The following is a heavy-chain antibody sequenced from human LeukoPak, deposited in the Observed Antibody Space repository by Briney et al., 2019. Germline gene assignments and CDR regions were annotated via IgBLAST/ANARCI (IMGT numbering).Heavy chain of an antibody. J-gene: IGHJ4*02. CDR1: GFTFSSYG. CDR2: ISYDGSNK. V-gene: IGHV3-30*18. D-gene: IGHD5-24*01. CDR3: AKAQRDGYDWRFDY. Sequence: GRSLRLSCAASGFTFSSYGMHWVRQAPGKGLEWVAVISYDGSNKYYTDSVKGRFTISRDNSKNTLYLQMNSMRAEDTAVYYCAKAQRDGYDWRFDYWGQGTLVTVSS.